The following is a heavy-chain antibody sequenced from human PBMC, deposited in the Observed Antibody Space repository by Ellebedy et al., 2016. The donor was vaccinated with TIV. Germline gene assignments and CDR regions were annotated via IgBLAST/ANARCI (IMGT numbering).Heavy chain of an antibody. V-gene: IGHV4-59*13. CDR3: ARVVWQQPVSYAFDI. Sequence: MPSETLSLTCTVSGGSISSYYWSWIRHPPGKGLEWIGYISYSGSTNYNPSLKSRVTISVDTSKNHFSLRLTSVTAADTAVYYCARVVWQQPVSYAFDIWGQGTMVTVSS. J-gene: IGHJ3*02. CDR2: ISYSGST. CDR1: GGSISSYY. D-gene: IGHD6-13*01.